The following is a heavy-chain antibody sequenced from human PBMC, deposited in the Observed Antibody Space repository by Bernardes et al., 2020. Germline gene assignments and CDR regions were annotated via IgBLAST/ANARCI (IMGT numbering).Heavy chain of an antibody. CDR3: ARAGQAKGYCSVGSCYWAFDY. D-gene: IGHD2-15*01. CDR1: GYTFTSYA. Sequence: ASVKVSCKASGYTFTSYAISWVRQAPGQGLEGMGWISAYNGDTDYAQKFQGRVTMTTDTSTSTAYMELRSLRTDDTAVYYCARAGQAKGYCSVGSCYWAFDYWGQGTLVTVSS. CDR2: ISAYNGDT. V-gene: IGHV1-18*01. J-gene: IGHJ4*02.